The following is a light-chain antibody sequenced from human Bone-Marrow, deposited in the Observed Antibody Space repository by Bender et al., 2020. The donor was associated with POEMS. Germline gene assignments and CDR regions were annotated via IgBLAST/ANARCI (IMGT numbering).Light chain of an antibody. CDR2: EVT. J-gene: IGLJ3*02. CDR3: CSYGGSSTFWV. Sequence: QSALTQPASVSGSPGQSVTISCTGTNGDVGSYDLVSWYQHHPGMAPKLMIYEVTYRPSGVSSRFSGSKSGNTASLTISGLQAEDEADYYCCSYGGSSTFWVLGGGTKLTVL. V-gene: IGLV2-23*02. CDR1: NGDVGSYDL.